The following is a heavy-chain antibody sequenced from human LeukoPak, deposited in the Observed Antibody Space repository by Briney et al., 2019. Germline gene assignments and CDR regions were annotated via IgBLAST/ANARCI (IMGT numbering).Heavy chain of an antibody. D-gene: IGHD4-17*01. CDR2: IYYSGST. Sequence: SETLSLTCTVSGGSISSSSYYWGWIRQPPGKGLEWIGSIYYSGSTYYNPSLKSRVTISVDTSKNQFSLKLSSVTAADTAVYYCARDQTVTDYWGQGTLVTVSS. CDR1: GGSISSSSYY. J-gene: IGHJ4*02. CDR3: ARDQTVTDY. V-gene: IGHV4-39*07.